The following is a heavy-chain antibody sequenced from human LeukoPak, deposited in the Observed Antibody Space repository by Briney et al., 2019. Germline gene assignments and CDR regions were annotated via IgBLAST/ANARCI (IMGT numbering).Heavy chain of an antibody. CDR1: GFTFSDYS. V-gene: IGHV3-30*02. D-gene: IGHD3-3*01. CDR2: IRYDGTNE. CDR3: ARDLRALEVSAGFDY. J-gene: IGHJ4*02. Sequence: GGSLRLSCAASGFTFSDYSIHWVRQAPGKGLEWVAFIRYDGTNEYYTDSVKGRFTISRDNSKNILYLQMNSLRTEDTALYYCARDLRALEVSAGFDYWGQGTLVTVSS.